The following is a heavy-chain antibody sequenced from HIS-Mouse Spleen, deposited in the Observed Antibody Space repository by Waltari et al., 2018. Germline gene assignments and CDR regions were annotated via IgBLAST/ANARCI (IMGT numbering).Heavy chain of an antibody. CDR2: INPNSGGT. CDR3: ARDGYCTNGVCYQGAFDI. D-gene: IGHD2-8*01. V-gene: IGHV1-2*02. CDR1: GYTFTGYY. J-gene: IGHJ3*02. Sequence: QVQLVQSGAEVKKPGASVKVSCKASGYTFTGYYMHWLRQAPGHGLEWMGWINPNSGGTNYAQKFQGRVTMTRDTSISTAYMELSRLRSDDTAVYYCARDGYCTNGVCYQGAFDIWGQGTMVTVSS.